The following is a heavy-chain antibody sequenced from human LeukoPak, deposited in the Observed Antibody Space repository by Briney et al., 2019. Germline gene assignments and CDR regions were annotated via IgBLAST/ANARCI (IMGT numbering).Heavy chain of an antibody. CDR1: GYTCTSYG. CDR3: ARVEYYYDSSGYFPPDY. Sequence: ASVKVSCEASGYTCTSYGISWVRQAPGQGLEWMGWISAYNGNTNYAQKLQGRVTMTTDTSTSTAYMELRSLRSDDTAVYYCARVEYYYDSSGYFPPDYWGQGTLVTVSS. CDR2: ISAYNGNT. J-gene: IGHJ4*02. V-gene: IGHV1-18*01. D-gene: IGHD3-22*01.